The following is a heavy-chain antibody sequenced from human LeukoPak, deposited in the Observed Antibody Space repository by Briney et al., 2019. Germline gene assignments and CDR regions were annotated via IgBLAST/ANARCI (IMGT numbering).Heavy chain of an antibody. J-gene: IGHJ4*02. V-gene: IGHV4-38-2*01. CDR2: IYHSGST. D-gene: IGHD2-2*01. CDR1: GYSISSGYY. Sequence: SETLSLTCAVSGYSISSGYYWGWIRQPPGNGLEWIGSIYHSGSTYYNPSLKSRVTISVDTSKNQFSLKLSSVTAADTAVYYCARVDYQLLCDYWGQGTLVTVSS. CDR3: ARVDYQLLCDY.